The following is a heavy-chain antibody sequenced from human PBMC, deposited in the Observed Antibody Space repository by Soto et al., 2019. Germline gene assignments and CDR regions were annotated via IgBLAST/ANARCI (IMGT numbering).Heavy chain of an antibody. Sequence: SETLSLTCTVSGGSLSRGGYYWSWIRQHPGKGLEWIGYIYYSGSTYYNPSLKSRVTISVDTSKNQFSLKLSSVTAADTAVYYCARLVGDYVWGSIYYFDYWGQGTLVTVSS. D-gene: IGHD3-16*01. J-gene: IGHJ4*02. V-gene: IGHV4-31*03. CDR3: ARLVGDYVWGSIYYFDY. CDR2: IYYSGST. CDR1: GGSLSRGGYY.